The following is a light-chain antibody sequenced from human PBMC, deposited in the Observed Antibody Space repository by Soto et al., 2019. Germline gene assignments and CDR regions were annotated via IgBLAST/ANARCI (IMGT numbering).Light chain of an antibody. Sequence: EIVMTQSPATLSVSPGERATLSCRASQSISSNLAWYQQKPGQAPRLLIYGASTRATGIPARFSGSGSGTEFTLTLSSLQSEDFAVYYCQQYSIWPYTFGQGTKLEI. CDR3: QQYSIWPYT. V-gene: IGKV3-15*01. J-gene: IGKJ2*01. CDR1: QSISSN. CDR2: GAS.